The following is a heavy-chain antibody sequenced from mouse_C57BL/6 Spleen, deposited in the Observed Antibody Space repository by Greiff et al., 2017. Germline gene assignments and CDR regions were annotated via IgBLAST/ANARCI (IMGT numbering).Heavy chain of an antibody. CDR3: ARQATQDYAMDY. V-gene: IGHV5-17*01. Sequence: VQLKESGGGLVKPGGSLKLSCAASGFTFSDYGMHWVRQAPEKGLEWVAYISSGSSTIYYADTVKGRFTISRDNAKNTLFLQMTSLRSEDTAMYYCARQATQDYAMDYWGQGTSVTVSS. J-gene: IGHJ4*01. D-gene: IGHD3-2*02. CDR2: ISSGSSTI. CDR1: GFTFSDYG.